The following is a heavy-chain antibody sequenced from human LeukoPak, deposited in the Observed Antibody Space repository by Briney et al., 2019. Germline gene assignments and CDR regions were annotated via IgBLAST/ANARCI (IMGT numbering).Heavy chain of an antibody. Sequence: PSETLSLTCTVSGDSISSNIYYWSWIRQPPGKGLEWIGSIYYSGTTFYNPSLKSRVTISVDTSKNQFSLKLSSVTAADTAVYYCARPRLGRYYYYYMDVWGKGTTVTVSS. J-gene: IGHJ6*03. D-gene: IGHD1-1*01. CDR2: IYYSGTT. CDR3: ARPRLGRYYYYYMDV. CDR1: GDSISSNIYY. V-gene: IGHV4-39*07.